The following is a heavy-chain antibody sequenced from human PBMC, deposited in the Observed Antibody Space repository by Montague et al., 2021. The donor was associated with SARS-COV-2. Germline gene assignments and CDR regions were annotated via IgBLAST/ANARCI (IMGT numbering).Heavy chain of an antibody. CDR2: ILHSGTA. V-gene: IGHV4-4*02. Sequence: SETLSLTCAVSGGSIKTYIWWSWVRQAPGKGLEWLGEILHSGTANYNPSLKSRATISVDKSRNEFSLKLSSLTAADTAVYFCAKDVSLSVAALDSWGQGTLVTVSS. CDR3: AKDVSLSVAALDS. CDR1: GGSIKTYIW. J-gene: IGHJ4*02. D-gene: IGHD6-19*01.